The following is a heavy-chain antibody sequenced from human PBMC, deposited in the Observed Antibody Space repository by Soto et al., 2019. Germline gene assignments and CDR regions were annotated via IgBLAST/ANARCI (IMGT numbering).Heavy chain of an antibody. CDR2: ISSASSET. CDR3: ARVAY. Sequence: GSLRLSCEAAGLTLSRVSMNWVRQVPGEGLEWVASISSASSETWYADSVKGRFIISRDNDQNSLFLQMNTLRPEDSAIYYCARVAYWGPGTQVTVSS. V-gene: IGHV3-21*01. CDR1: GLTLSRVS. J-gene: IGHJ4*02.